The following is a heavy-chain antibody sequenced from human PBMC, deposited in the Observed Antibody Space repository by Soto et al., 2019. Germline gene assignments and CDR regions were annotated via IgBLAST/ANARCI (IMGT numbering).Heavy chain of an antibody. V-gene: IGHV4-34*01. CDR2: INHSGST. CDR3: ASGDTGGAARSWFDP. J-gene: IGHJ5*02. CDR1: GGSFSGYY. D-gene: IGHD6-6*01. Sequence: SETLSLTCAVYGGSFSGYYWSWIRQPPGKGLEWIGEINHSGSTNYNPSLKSRVTISVDTSKNQFSLKLSSVTAADTAVYYCASGDTGGAARSWFDPWGQGTLVTVSS.